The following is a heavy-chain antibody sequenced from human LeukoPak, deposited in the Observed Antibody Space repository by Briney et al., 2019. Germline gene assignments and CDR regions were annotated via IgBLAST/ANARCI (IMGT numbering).Heavy chain of an antibody. CDR3: AAARSGSRQDYYYYGMDV. CDR1: GFTFTISA. CDR2: IVVGSGNT. Sequence: GASVTVSCKASGFTFTISAMQWVRQARGQRGEWIGWIVVGSGNTNYAQKFQERVTITRDMSTSTAYMELSSLRSEDTAVYYCAAARSGSRQDYYYYGMDVWGQGTTVTVSS. D-gene: IGHD3-10*01. J-gene: IGHJ6*02. V-gene: IGHV1-58*02.